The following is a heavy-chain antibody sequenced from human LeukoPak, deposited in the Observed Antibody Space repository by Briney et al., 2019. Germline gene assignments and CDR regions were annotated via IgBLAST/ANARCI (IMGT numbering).Heavy chain of an antibody. CDR2: ISGSGGST. Sequence: GGSLRLSCAASGFTFSSYAMSWVRQAPGKGLEWVSAISGSGGSTYYADSVKGRFTISRDNAKNSLYLQMNSLRAEDTAVYYCARDQLMVRGVIFYWGQGTLVTVSS. J-gene: IGHJ4*02. CDR3: ARDQLMVRGVIFY. CDR1: GFTFSSYA. D-gene: IGHD3-10*01. V-gene: IGHV3-23*01.